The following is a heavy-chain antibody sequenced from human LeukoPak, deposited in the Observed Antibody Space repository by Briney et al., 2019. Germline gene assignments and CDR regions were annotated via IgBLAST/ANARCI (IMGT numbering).Heavy chain of an antibody. V-gene: IGHV3-21*01. Sequence: GGSLRLSCAASGFTFSSYWMHWVRQAPGKGLEWVSSISSSSSYIYYADSVKGRFTISRDNAKNSLYLQMNSLRAEDTAVYYCARISMDFWSGYLSETLDYWGQGTLVTVSS. CDR1: GFTFSSYW. CDR3: ARISMDFWSGYLSETLDY. J-gene: IGHJ4*02. D-gene: IGHD3-3*01. CDR2: ISSSSSYI.